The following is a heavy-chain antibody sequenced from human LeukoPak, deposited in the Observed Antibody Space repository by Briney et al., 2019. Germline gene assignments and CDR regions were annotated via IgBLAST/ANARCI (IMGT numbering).Heavy chain of an antibody. CDR3: ARGRGYPIWFFDY. J-gene: IGHJ4*02. V-gene: IGHV3-7*01. D-gene: IGHD3-3*01. CDR1: GFTFSTFW. Sequence: PGGSLRLSCAASGFTFSTFWMSWVRQAPGKGLEWVANIKEDGSEKYYVDSVKGPFTISRDNAKNSLYLQMNSLRAEDTAVYYCARGRGYPIWFFDYWGQGSLVTVFS. CDR2: IKEDGSEK.